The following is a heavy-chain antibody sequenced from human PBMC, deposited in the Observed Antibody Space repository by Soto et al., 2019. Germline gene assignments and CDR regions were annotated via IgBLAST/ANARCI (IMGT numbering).Heavy chain of an antibody. J-gene: IGHJ5*02. D-gene: IGHD2-15*01. V-gene: IGHV4-59*08. Sequence: SETLSLTCTVSGGSISSYYWSWIRQPPGKGLEWIGDIYYSGSTNYNPSLKSRVTISVDTSKNQFSLKLSSVTAADTAVYYCARHDSYNRFDPWGQGTLVTVSS. CDR3: ARHDSYNRFDP. CDR1: GGSISSYY. CDR2: IYYSGST.